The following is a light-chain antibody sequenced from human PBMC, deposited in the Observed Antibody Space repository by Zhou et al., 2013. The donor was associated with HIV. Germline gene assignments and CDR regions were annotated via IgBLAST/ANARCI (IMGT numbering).Light chain of an antibody. CDR1: QSLLYSDGRTY. V-gene: IGKV2-29*01. CDR3: MQATRLLT. Sequence: DIVMTQTPLSLSVTPGQPASISCRSSQSLLYSDGRTYLYWYLQKPGQSPQLLIYEVSSRASGVPDRFSGSGSGTDFTLKISRVEAEDVGVYYCMQATRLLTFGGGTKVEIK. CDR2: EVS. J-gene: IGKJ4*01.